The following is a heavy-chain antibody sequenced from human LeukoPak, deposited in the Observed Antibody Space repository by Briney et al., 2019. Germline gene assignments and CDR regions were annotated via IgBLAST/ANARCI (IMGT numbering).Heavy chain of an antibody. J-gene: IGHJ4*02. D-gene: IGHD6-6*01. CDR1: GGSISSYY. CDR2: IYYSGST. Sequence: SETLSLTCTVSGGSISSYYWSWVRQPPGKGLEWIGYIYYSGSTNYNPSLKSRVTISVDTSKNQFSLKLSSVTAADTALYYCARGVEYSSSSGLGYWGQRTLVTVSS. V-gene: IGHV4-59*01. CDR3: ARGVEYSSSSGLGY.